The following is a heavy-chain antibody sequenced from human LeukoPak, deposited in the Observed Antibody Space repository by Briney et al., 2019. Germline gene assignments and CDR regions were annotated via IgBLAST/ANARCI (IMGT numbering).Heavy chain of an antibody. CDR2: IKRDGSEK. V-gene: IGHV3-7*01. D-gene: IGHD2-15*01. CDR1: GFTSSSYW. J-gene: IGHJ4*02. CDR3: AREMSGGSCFDY. Sequence: GGSLRLSCAASGFTSSSYWMSWVRQAPGKGLEWVANIKRDGSEKYYVDSVKGRFTISRDNAKNSLYLQMNSLRAEDTAVFYCAREMSGGSCFDYWGQGTLVTVSS.